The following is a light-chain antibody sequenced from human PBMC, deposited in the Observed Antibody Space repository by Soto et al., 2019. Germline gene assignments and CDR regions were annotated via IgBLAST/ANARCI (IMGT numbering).Light chain of an antibody. J-gene: IGLJ2*01. V-gene: IGLV2-23*01. CDR3: SSYAGTVAYV. Sequence: QSALTQPASVSGTPGQSITISCSGTGSDVGDYNLVSWYQQHAGKPQKLIICEDNTRPSGISHRSSGSTSGDTASLTSSGLHAEEEADYCCSSYAGTVAYVFGAGTKVTVL. CDR2: EDN. CDR1: GSDVGDYNL.